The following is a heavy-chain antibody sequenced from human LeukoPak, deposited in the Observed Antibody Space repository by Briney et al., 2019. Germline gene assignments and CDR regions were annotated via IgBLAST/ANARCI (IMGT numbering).Heavy chain of an antibody. CDR1: GFTFSSYG. Sequence: GRSLRLSCAASGFTFSSYGMNWVRQAPGKGLEWVAIIWDDGRNKYYADSVKGRFTISRDDSKNTLYLQMNSLRAEDTAVYYCAREAPVYSSGWRANYFDYWGQGTLVSVSS. J-gene: IGHJ4*02. V-gene: IGHV3-33*01. CDR2: IWDDGRNK. D-gene: IGHD6-19*01. CDR3: AREAPVYSSGWRANYFDY.